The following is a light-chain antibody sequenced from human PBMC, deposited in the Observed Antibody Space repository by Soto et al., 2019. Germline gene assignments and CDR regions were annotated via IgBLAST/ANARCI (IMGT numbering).Light chain of an antibody. CDR3: MQATHLPRT. CDR1: QSLVHSDGNTY. CDR2: KSS. J-gene: IGKJ1*01. Sequence: DIVLTQTPLSSPVTLGQPASISCRSRQSLVHSDGNTYLSWFLQRPGQPPRLLIYKSSHRFSGVPDRFTGSGAGTDFTLNISRVEAEDVGVYYCMQATHLPRTFGPGTKVEI. V-gene: IGKV2-24*01.